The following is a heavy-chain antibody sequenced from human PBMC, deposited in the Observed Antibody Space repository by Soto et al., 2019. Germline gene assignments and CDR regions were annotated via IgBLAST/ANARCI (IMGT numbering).Heavy chain of an antibody. J-gene: IGHJ6*02. CDR1: GGSISSGGYY. Sequence: SETLSLTCTVSGGSISSGGYYRSWIRQHPGKGLEWIGYIYYSGSTYYNPSLKSRVTISVDTSKNQFSLKLSSVTAADTAVYYCARFGYSGYEYYYHYGMDVWGQGTTVTVSS. CDR3: ARFGYSGYEYYYHYGMDV. D-gene: IGHD5-12*01. CDR2: IYYSGST. V-gene: IGHV4-31*02.